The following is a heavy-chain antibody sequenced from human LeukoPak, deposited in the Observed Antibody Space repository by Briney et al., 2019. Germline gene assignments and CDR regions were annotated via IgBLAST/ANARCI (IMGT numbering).Heavy chain of an antibody. CDR1: GFTVSTNY. CDR3: ARVSGNIQIWPQPFGDGMDV. V-gene: IGHV3-53*01. J-gene: IGHJ6*02. CDR2: IYSGGST. D-gene: IGHD5-18*01. Sequence: GGSLRLSCAASGFTVSTNYMSWVRQAPGKGLGWVSVIYSGGSTYYADSVKGRFTISREDSKNTLYLQMNILRAEDTAIYYCARVSGNIQIWPQPFGDGMDVWGQGTTVTVSS.